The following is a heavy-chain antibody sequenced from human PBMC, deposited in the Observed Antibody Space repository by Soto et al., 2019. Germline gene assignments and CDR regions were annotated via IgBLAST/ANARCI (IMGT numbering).Heavy chain of an antibody. CDR2: ISGSGGST. CDR3: AKHSSPSGGYHYYVMGV. J-gene: IGHJ6*02. Sequence: GGSLRLSCAASGFTFSRYAMSWVRQAPGEGLEWVSSISGSGGSTYHGDSVKGRFTISRDNSKNTLYLQMNSLRAEDTAVYYCAKHSSPSGGYHYYVMGVWGQGTPVTVSS. CDR1: GFTFSRYA. D-gene: IGHD6-6*01. V-gene: IGHV3-23*01.